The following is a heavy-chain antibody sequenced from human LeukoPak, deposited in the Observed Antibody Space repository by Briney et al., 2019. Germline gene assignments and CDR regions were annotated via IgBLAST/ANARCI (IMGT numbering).Heavy chain of an antibody. J-gene: IGHJ3*01. CDR2: IKEDGSEK. D-gene: IGHD2-15*01. V-gene: IGHV3-7*04. Sequence: PGGSLRLSCAASRFSFSNYWMIWVRQAPGKGLEWVANIKEDGSEKYYVGSVKGRFTISRDNAKNSLYLQMNSLRDEDTAVYYCGRQYCSGGSCYSAFDVWGQGTMVTVSS. CDR3: GRQYCSGGSCYSAFDV. CDR1: RFSFSNYW.